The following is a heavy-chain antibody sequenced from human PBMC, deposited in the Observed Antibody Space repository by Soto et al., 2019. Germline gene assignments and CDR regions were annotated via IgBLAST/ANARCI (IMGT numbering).Heavy chain of an antibody. CDR1: GYTFTSYG. V-gene: IGHV1-18*01. Sequence: ASVKVSCKASGYTFTSYGISWVRQAPGQGLEWMGWISTYNHNTNYAQKLQGRVTVTTDTSTSTAYMELRSLRSDGTAVYYCARGTPPLEPFDYWGQGTLVTVSS. CDR3: ARGTPPLEPFDY. D-gene: IGHD3-3*01. CDR2: ISTYNHNT. J-gene: IGHJ4*02.